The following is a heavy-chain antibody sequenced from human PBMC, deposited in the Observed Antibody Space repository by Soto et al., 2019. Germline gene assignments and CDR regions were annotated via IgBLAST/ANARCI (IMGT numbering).Heavy chain of an antibody. Sequence: SETLSLTCTVSGGSISSGGYYWSWIRQHPGKGLEWIGYIYYSGSTYYNPSLKSRVTISVDTSKNQFSLKLSSVTAADTAVYYCARYPNPTVPGLPFDLWGQGTLVTVSS. J-gene: IGHJ4*02. CDR3: ARYPNPTVPGLPFDL. V-gene: IGHV4-31*03. CDR2: IYYSGST. CDR1: GGSISSGGYY. D-gene: IGHD6-19*01.